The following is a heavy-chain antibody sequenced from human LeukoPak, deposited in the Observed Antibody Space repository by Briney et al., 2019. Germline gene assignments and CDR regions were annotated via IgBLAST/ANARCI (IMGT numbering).Heavy chain of an antibody. D-gene: IGHD3-3*01. Sequence: SETLSLTCTVSGGSISSYYWSWIRQPPGKGLEGIGYIYYSGSTNYNPSLNSRVTISVDMSKNQFSLKLSSVTAADTAVYYCARAPYFDFWTGYYFDYWGLGTLVTVSS. V-gene: IGHV4-59*01. CDR1: GGSISSYY. CDR3: ARAPYFDFWTGYYFDY. J-gene: IGHJ4*02. CDR2: IYYSGST.